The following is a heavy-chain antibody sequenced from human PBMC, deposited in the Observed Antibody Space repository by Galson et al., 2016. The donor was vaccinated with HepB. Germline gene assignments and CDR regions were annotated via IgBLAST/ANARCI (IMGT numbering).Heavy chain of an antibody. CDR2: ISYDGSNK. Sequence: SLRLSCAASGFTFSSYPMHWVRQGPGKGLEWVAFISYDGSNKYYADSVKGRFTISRDNSKNTLYLQMNSLRAEDTTVYYCARGDFDFWSGGFDYWGQGTLVTVSS. J-gene: IGHJ4*02. CDR1: GFTFSSYP. V-gene: IGHV3-30*04. CDR3: ARGDFDFWSGGFDY. D-gene: IGHD3-3*01.